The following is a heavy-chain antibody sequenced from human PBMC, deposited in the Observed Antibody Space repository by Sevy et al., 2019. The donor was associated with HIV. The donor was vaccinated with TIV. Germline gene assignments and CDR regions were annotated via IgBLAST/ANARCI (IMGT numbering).Heavy chain of an antibody. CDR1: GFTFGDYC. CDR2: LKSDVYGGTV. CDR3: TRWKAAQSIFDY. V-gene: IGHV3-49*04. D-gene: IGHD6-13*01. J-gene: IGHJ4*02. Sequence: GGSLRLSCTASGFTFGDYCMSWVRQAPGKGLEWVAFLKSDVYGGTVANAAFVRGRFVISRDDSKTIAYLQMNDLKTEDTGVYYCTRWKAAQSIFDYWGQGALVTVSS.